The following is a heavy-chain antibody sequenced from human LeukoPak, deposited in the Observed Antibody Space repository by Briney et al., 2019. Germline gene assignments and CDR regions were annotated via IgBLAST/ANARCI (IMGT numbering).Heavy chain of an antibody. CDR1: GYSISSGYY. D-gene: IGHD3-9*01. V-gene: IGHV4-38-2*01. CDR2: IYHSGST. Sequence: SETLSLTCAVSGYSISSGYYWGWIRQPPGKGLEWIGSIYHSGSTYYNPSLKSRVTISVDTSKNQFSLKLSSVTAADTAVYYCARVTYDYDILTGYFFQNWSDPWGQGTLVTVSS. J-gene: IGHJ5*02. CDR3: ARVTYDYDILTGYFFQNWSDP.